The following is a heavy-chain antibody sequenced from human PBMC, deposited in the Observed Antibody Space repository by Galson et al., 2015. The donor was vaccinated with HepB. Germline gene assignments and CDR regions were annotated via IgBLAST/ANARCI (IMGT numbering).Heavy chain of an antibody. CDR3: ASLGARYSSVAVE. Sequence: SLRLSCAASGFTFSSYAMHWVRQAPGKGLEWVAVIAYDGSNKYYADSVKGRFTISRDNSKNTVYLQMDSLRADDTAVYYCASLGARYSSVAVEWGQGTLVTVSS. CDR2: IAYDGSNK. J-gene: IGHJ4*02. D-gene: IGHD3-16*01. V-gene: IGHV3-30-3*01. CDR1: GFTFSSYA.